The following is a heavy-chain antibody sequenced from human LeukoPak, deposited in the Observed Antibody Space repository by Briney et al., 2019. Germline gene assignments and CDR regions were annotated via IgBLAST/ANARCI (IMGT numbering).Heavy chain of an antibody. CDR3: ARIAGDYDFWSGYGPGVCFDY. J-gene: IGHJ4*02. Sequence: SETLSLTCTVSGGSISSYYWGWIRQPPGKGLEWIGSIYYSGSTYYNPSLKSRVTISVDTSKNQFSLKLSSVTAADTAVYYCARIAGDYDFWSGYGPGVCFDYWGQGTLVTVSS. CDR1: GGSISSYY. CDR2: IYYSGST. V-gene: IGHV4-39*01. D-gene: IGHD3-3*01.